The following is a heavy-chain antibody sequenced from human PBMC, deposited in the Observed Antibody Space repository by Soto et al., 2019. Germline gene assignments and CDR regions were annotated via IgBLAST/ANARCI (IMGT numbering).Heavy chain of an antibody. J-gene: IGHJ4*02. CDR3: AREVSSFGSNHFDS. Sequence: ETLSLTCSVSGTSIRGCYWTWIRQPPGKGLEWIGYIYYTGTTKYNPSLKSRVTISVDTSKNQFSLRLNSVTAADTAVYYCAREVSSFGSNHFDSWGQGALVTVSS. CDR2: IYYTGTT. D-gene: IGHD3-10*01. V-gene: IGHV4-59*01. CDR1: GTSIRGCY.